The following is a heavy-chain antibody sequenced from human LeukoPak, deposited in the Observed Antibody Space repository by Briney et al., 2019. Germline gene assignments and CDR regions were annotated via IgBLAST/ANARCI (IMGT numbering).Heavy chain of an antibody. V-gene: IGHV3-23*01. CDR2: ISGSGGST. J-gene: IGHJ5*02. D-gene: IGHD5-18*01. Sequence: GGSLRLSCAASGFTFSSYAMSWVRQAPGKGLEWVSAISGSGGSTYYADSVKGRFTIPRDNSKNTLYLQMNSLRAEDTAVYYCAKASPTGGYSYGPNWFDPWGQGTLVTVSS. CDR3: AKASPTGGYSYGPNWFDP. CDR1: GFTFSSYA.